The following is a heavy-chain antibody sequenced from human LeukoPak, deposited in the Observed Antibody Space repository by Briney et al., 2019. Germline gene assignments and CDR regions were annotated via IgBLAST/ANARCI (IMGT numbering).Heavy chain of an antibody. J-gene: IGHJ6*03. D-gene: IGHD2-2*01. CDR2: INHSGST. CDR3: ARGRGYCSSTSCPYYYYYMDV. Sequence: PSETLSLTCAVYGGSSSGYYWSWIRQPPGKGLEWIGEINHSGSTNYNPSLKSRVTISVDTSKNQFSLKLSSVTAADTAVYYCARGRGYCSSTSCPYYYYYMDVWGKGTTVTVSS. CDR1: GGSSSGYY. V-gene: IGHV4-34*01.